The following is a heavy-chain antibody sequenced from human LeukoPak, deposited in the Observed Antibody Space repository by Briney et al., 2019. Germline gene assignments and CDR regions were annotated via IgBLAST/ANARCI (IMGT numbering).Heavy chain of an antibody. Sequence: SVNVSCKASGYTFTSYYMHWVRQPPGQGLEWMGIINHSGSSKSYAQKVQGKVTMTRDTSTSTVYMELSSLRSEDTAVYYCARWGMGVYSSSLDYWGQGTMVTVSS. CDR2: INHSGSSK. D-gene: IGHD6-6*01. CDR3: ARWGMGVYSSSLDY. J-gene: IGHJ4*02. V-gene: IGHV1-46*01. CDR1: GYTFTSYY.